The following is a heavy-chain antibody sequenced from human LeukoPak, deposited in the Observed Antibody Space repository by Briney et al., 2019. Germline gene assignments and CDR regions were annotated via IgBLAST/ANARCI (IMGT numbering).Heavy chain of an antibody. CDR2: ISYDGSNK. CDR1: GFTFSSYA. J-gene: IGHJ4*02. V-gene: IGHV3-30*04. D-gene: IGHD3-22*01. CDR3: ARGPSYYYDSSGYYVFDY. Sequence: GGSLRLSCAASGFTFSSYAMHWVRQAPGKGLEWVAVISYDGSNKYYADSVKGRFTISRDNSKNTLYLQMNSLRAEDTAVYYCARGPSYYYDSSGYYVFDYWGRGTLVTVSS.